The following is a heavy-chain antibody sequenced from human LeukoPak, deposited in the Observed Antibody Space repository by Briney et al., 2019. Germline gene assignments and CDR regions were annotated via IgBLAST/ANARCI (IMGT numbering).Heavy chain of an antibody. CDR2: INHSGST. CDR1: GGSFSGYY. V-gene: IGHV4-34*01. CDR3: ARRGASAGTTLSVWFDP. D-gene: IGHD6-13*01. Sequence: ASETLSLTCAVYGGSFSGYYWSWIRQPPGKGLEWIGEINHSGSTNYNPSLKSRVTISVDTSKNQFSLKLSSVTAADTAVYYCARRGASAGTTLSVWFDPWGQGTLVTVSS. J-gene: IGHJ5*02.